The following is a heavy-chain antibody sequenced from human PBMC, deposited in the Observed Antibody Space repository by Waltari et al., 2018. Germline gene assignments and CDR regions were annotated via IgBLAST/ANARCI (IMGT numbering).Heavy chain of an antibody. CDR3: ATDLTSLELRVGNWFDP. Sequence: QVQLVQSGAEVKKPGASVKVSCKVSGYTLTELSMHLVRPAPGKGLEWMGGFDPEDGETIYAQKFQGRVTMTEDTSTDTAYMELSSLRSEDTAVYYCATDLTSLELRVGNWFDPWGQGTLVTVSS. CDR2: FDPEDGET. D-gene: IGHD1-7*01. V-gene: IGHV1-24*01. CDR1: GYTLTELS. J-gene: IGHJ5*02.